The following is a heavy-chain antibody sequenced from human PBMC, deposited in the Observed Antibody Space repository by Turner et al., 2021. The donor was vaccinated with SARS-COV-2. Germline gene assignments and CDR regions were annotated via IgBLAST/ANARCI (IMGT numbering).Heavy chain of an antibody. V-gene: IGHV3-33*06. J-gene: IGHJ4*02. CDR2: IWYDESNK. D-gene: IGHD5-18*01. CDR1: GFTFSSYG. Sequence: QVQLVEFGGAVVPAGRSLRPSCAASGFTFSSYGMHWVRQAPGKGLEWVAVIWYDESNKYYADSVKGRFTISRDNSKSTLYLQMNSLRAEDTAVYYCAKEDTALVTRFDYWGQGTLVTVSS. CDR3: AKEDTALVTRFDY.